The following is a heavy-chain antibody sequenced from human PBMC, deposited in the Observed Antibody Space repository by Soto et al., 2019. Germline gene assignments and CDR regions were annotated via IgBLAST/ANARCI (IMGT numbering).Heavy chain of an antibody. CDR2: IKSKTDGGTT. J-gene: IGHJ4*01. Sequence: PGGSLRLFSAASGFTFSNAWISWVRQAPGRGLEWVGRIKSKTDGGTTDYAVPVKGRFTISRDDSKNTLYLQMNSLKTEDTAVYYCTTGRLETIFVVVSNYWGHVTLVPVSP. D-gene: IGHD3-3*01. V-gene: IGHV3-15*01. CDR3: TTGRLETIFVVVSNY. CDR1: GFTFSNAW.